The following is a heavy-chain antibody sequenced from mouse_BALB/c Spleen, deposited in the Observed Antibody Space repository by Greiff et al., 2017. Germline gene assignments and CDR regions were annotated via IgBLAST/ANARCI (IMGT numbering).Heavy chain of an antibody. CDR3: ARSGGYDRGYAMDY. Sequence: EVKLVESGGGLVQPGGSRKLSCAASGFTFSSFGMHWVRQAPEKGLEWVAYISSGSSTIYYADTVKGRFTISRDNPKNTLFLQMTSLRSEDTAMYYCARSGGYDRGYAMDYWGQGTSVTVSS. D-gene: IGHD2-2*01. CDR1: GFTFSSFG. V-gene: IGHV5-17*02. CDR2: ISSGSSTI. J-gene: IGHJ4*01.